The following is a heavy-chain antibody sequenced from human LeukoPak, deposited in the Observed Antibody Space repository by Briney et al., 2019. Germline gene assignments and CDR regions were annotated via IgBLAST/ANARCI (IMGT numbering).Heavy chain of an antibody. D-gene: IGHD3-9*01. CDR3: ARDWNYDILTGYRFDY. CDR2: IISSSSYI. Sequence: GGSLRLSCAASGFTFSSYSMNWVRQAPGKGLEWVSSIISSSSYIYYADSVKGRFTISRDNAKNSLYLQMNSLRAEDTAVYYCARDWNYDILTGYRFDYWGQGTLVTVSS. CDR1: GFTFSSYS. V-gene: IGHV3-21*01. J-gene: IGHJ4*02.